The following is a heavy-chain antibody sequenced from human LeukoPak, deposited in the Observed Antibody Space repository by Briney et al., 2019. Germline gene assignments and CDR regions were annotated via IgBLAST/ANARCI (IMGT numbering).Heavy chain of an antibody. CDR3: ARGHYDILTGYFY. CDR1: GYTFTGYY. J-gene: IGHJ4*02. V-gene: IGHV1-2*02. D-gene: IGHD3-9*01. Sequence: GATVKVSCKASGYTFTGYYMHWVRQAPGQGLEWMGWINPNSGGTNYAQKFQGRVTMTRDTSISTAYMELSRLRSDDTAVYYCARGHYDILTGYFYWGQGTLVTVSS. CDR2: INPNSGGT.